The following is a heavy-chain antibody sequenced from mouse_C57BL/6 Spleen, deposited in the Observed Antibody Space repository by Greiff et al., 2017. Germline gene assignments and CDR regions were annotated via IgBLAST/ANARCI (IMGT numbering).Heavy chain of an antibody. Sequence: VKLQESGPELVKPGASVKISCKASGYAFSSSWMNWVKQRPGKGLEWIGRIYPGDGDTNYNGKFKGKATLTADKSSSTAYMQLSSLTSEDSAVYFCANSDYEAYWGQGTLVTVSA. V-gene: IGHV1-82*01. D-gene: IGHD2-4*01. CDR3: ANSDYEAY. CDR2: IYPGDGDT. CDR1: GYAFSSSW. J-gene: IGHJ3*01.